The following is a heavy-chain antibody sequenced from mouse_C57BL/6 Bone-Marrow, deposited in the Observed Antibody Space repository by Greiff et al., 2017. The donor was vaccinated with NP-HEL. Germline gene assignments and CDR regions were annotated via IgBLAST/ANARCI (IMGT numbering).Heavy chain of an antibody. Sequence: EVQLQQSGAELVKPGASVKLSCTASGFNIKDYYMHWVKQRTEQGLEWIGRIDPEDGGTKYAPKFQGKATITADTSSNTAYLQLSSLTSEDTAVYYCAHITTVVAPFAYWGQGTLVTVSA. CDR2: IDPEDGGT. V-gene: IGHV14-2*01. D-gene: IGHD1-1*01. CDR3: AHITTVVAPFAY. CDR1: GFNIKDYY. J-gene: IGHJ3*01.